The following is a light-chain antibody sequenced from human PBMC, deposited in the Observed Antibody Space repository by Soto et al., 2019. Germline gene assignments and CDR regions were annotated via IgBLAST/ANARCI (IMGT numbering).Light chain of an antibody. J-gene: IGLJ2*01. CDR1: SSDVGIFNY. V-gene: IGLV2-8*01. CDR3: CSYAGSNTLI. CDR2: EVN. Sequence: QSALTQPPSASGSPGQSVTISCTGTSSDVGIFNYVSWYQQHPDQAPKLLIFEVNKRPSGVPDRFSASKSGNTASLTVSGLQAEDDADYYCCSYAGSNTLIFGGGTKLTVL.